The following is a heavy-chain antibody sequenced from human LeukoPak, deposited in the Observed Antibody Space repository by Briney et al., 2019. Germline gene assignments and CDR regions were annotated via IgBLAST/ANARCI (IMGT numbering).Heavy chain of an antibody. Sequence: MPFETLSLTCTVSGYSISSGYYWGWIRQPPGKGLEWIGSIYHSGSTYYNPSVKSRVTISVDTSKNQFSLKLSSVTAADTAVYYCARGREFGELLNWGQGTLVTVSS. CDR2: IYHSGST. D-gene: IGHD3-10*01. V-gene: IGHV4-38-2*02. CDR1: GYSISSGYY. J-gene: IGHJ4*02. CDR3: ARGREFGELLN.